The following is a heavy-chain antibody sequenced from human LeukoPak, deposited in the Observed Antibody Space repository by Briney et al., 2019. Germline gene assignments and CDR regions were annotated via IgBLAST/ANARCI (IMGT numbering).Heavy chain of an antibody. V-gene: IGHV1-69*05. CDR1: GGTFSSYA. J-gene: IGHJ3*02. CDR2: IIPIFGTA. D-gene: IGHD3-22*01. CDR3: AKDRPNYYETSGPLEGDALDT. Sequence: SVKVSCKASGGTFSSYAISWVRQAPGQGLEWMGGIIPIFGTANYAQKFQGRVTITTDESTSTAYMELSSLRSEDTALYYCAKDRPNYYETSGPLEGDALDTWGQGTLVIVSS.